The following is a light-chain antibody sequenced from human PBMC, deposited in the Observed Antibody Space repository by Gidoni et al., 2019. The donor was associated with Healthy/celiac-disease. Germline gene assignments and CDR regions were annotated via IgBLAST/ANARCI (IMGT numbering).Light chain of an antibody. J-gene: IGKJ4*01. V-gene: IGKV3-20*01. CDR2: GAS. CDR1: QSVSSSY. CDR3: QQYGSSPCST. Sequence: EIVLTQSPGTLSLSPGERATLSCRASQSVSSSYLAWYQQKPGQAPRLLIYGASSRATGIPDRFSGSGSGTDFTLTISRLEPEDFAVYYCQQYGSSPCSTFXGXTKVEIK.